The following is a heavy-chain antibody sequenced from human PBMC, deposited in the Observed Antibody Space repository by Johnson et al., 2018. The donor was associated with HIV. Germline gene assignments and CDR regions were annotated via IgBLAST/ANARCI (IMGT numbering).Heavy chain of an antibody. CDR3: ARACRDGYTCDACDI. J-gene: IGHJ3*02. V-gene: IGHV3-66*01. CDR1: GFTVSGNY. CDR2: IFSGGST. Sequence: VQLVESGGGLVQPGGSLRLSCAASGFTVSGNYMTWVRQAPGKGLEWVSVIFSGGSTYYAGFVKGRFTISRDNSKNTLYLQMNSLRAEDTAVYYCARACRDGYTCDACDICGQGTMVTVSS. D-gene: IGHD5-24*01.